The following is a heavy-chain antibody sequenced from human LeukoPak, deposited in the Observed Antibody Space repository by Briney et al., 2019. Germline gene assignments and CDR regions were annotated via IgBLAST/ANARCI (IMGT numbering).Heavy chain of an antibody. CDR1: GDSISSSSYY. CDR2: IYYSGST. Sequence: SSETLSLTCTVSGDSISSSSYYWGWIRQPPGKGLEWIGSIYYSGSTYYNPSLKSRVTISVDTSKNQFSLKLSSVTAADTAVYYCARRGSGSYFWFDPRGQGTLVTVSS. CDR3: ARRGSGSYFWFDP. V-gene: IGHV4-39*01. D-gene: IGHD3-10*01. J-gene: IGHJ5*02.